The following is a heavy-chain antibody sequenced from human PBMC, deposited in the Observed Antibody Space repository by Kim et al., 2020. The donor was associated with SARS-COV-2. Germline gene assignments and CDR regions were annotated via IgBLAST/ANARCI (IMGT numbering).Heavy chain of an antibody. J-gene: IGHJ5*02. V-gene: IGHV1-2*02. D-gene: IGHD1-26*01. CDR1: GYTFTGYY. Sequence: ASVKVSCKASGYTFTGYYMHWVRQAPGQGLEWMGWINPNSGGTNYAQKFQGRVTMTRDTSISTAYMELSRLRSDDTAVYYCARDWDEKVGWFDPWGQGTLVTVSS. CDR2: INPNSGGT. CDR3: ARDWDEKVGWFDP.